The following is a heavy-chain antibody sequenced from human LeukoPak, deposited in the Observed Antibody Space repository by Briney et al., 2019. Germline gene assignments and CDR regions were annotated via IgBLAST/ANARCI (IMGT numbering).Heavy chain of an antibody. CDR2: TWFDDSYQ. CDR1: GFSFSSHG. CDR3: ARETYSLEDV. J-gene: IGHJ6*02. V-gene: IGHV3-33*01. Sequence: GGALRLSCAASGFSFSSHGMHWVRQPPGKWLEWVGVTWFDDSYQHYAGSVRGRFTISRDNSKNTVYLQMNSLRAEDTAVYYCARETYSLEDVWGQGTTVIVSS. D-gene: IGHD4-11*01.